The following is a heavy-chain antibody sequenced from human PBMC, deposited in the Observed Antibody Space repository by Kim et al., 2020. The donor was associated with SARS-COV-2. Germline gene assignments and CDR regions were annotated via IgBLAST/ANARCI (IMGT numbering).Heavy chain of an antibody. V-gene: IGHV1-18*04. Sequence: ASVKVSCKASGYTFTSYGISWVRQAPGQGLEWMGWISAYNGNTNYAQKLQGRVTMTTDTSTSTAYMELRSLRSDDTAVYYCARGRDGYNYYYYYGMDVWGQGTTVTVSS. J-gene: IGHJ6*02. CDR1: GYTFTSYG. CDR2: ISAYNGNT. D-gene: IGHD5-12*01. CDR3: ARGRDGYNYYYYYGMDV.